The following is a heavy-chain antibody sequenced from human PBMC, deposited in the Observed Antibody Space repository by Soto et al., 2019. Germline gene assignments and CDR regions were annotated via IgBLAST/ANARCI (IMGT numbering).Heavy chain of an antibody. Sequence: ASVKVSCKASGYTFTTYDISWVRQAPGQGLEWMGRISTYNGNTNYPQSLQGRLTMTTDTSTTTAYMELRSLRSDDTAVYYCARHWALGPPPDYCGQGTLVTVSS. D-gene: IGHD3-16*01. CDR1: GYTFTTYD. J-gene: IGHJ4*02. V-gene: IGHV1-18*01. CDR2: ISTYNGNT. CDR3: ARHWALGPPPDY.